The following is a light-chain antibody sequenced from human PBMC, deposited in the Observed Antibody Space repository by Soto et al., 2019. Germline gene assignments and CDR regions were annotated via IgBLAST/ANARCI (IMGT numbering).Light chain of an antibody. J-gene: IGLJ1*01. V-gene: IGLV2-14*01. CDR1: SSDVGYYNY. Sequence: QSVLTQPASVSGSPGQSITISCTGTSSDVGYYNYVSWYQQHPGKAPKLIIYEVSNRPSGVSNRFSGSKSGNTASLTISGLQAEDEADYYCSSYTSSSTLDVFGTGTKVTVL. CDR3: SSYTSSSTLDV. CDR2: EVS.